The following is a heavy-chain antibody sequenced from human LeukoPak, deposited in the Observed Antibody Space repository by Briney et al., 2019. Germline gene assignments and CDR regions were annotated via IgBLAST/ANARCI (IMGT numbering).Heavy chain of an antibody. J-gene: IGHJ4*02. CDR3: ARGRRGSGSSYFDY. Sequence: SETLSLTCAVYDGSFSGYYWSWIRQPPGKGLEWIGEINHSGSTNYNPSLKSRVTISVDTSKNQFSLKLSSVTAADTAVYYCARGRRGSGSSYFDYWGQGTLVTVSS. CDR2: INHSGST. V-gene: IGHV4-34*01. D-gene: IGHD3-10*01. CDR1: DGSFSGYY.